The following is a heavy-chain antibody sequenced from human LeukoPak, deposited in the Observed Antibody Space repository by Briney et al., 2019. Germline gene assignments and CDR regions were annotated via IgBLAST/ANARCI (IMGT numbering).Heavy chain of an antibody. CDR2: IIPIFGTA. D-gene: IGHD1-26*01. CDR3: ARDSGSSLDAFDI. V-gene: IGHV1-69*13. Sequence: ASVKVSCKASGYTLTGYYMHWVRQAPGQGLEWMGGIIPIFGTANYAQKFQGRVTITADESTSTAYMELSSLRSEDTAVYYCARDSGSSLDAFDIWGQGTTVTVSS. CDR1: GYTLTGYY. J-gene: IGHJ3*02.